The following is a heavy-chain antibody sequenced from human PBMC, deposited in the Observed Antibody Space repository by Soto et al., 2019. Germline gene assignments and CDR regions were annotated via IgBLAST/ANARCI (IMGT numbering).Heavy chain of an antibody. CDR1: GGTFSSYA. CDR3: ARHSYSSSWYLGYFQH. V-gene: IGHV1-69*01. Sequence: QVQLVQSGAEVKKPGSSVKVSCKASGGTFSSYAISWVRQAPGQGLEWMGGIIPIFGTANYAQKFQGRVTITADESTSTTYMELSSLRSEDTAVYYCARHSYSSSWYLGYFQHWGQGTLVTVSS. CDR2: IIPIFGTA. D-gene: IGHD6-13*01. J-gene: IGHJ1*01.